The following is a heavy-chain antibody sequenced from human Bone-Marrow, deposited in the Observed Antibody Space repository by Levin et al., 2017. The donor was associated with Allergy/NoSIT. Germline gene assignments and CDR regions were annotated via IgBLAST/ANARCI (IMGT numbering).Heavy chain of an antibody. CDR1: GFTFSNFA. V-gene: IGHV3-23*01. CDR3: ARDYRGEVAGKYFQY. CDR2: ISSSGGST. Sequence: ASVKVSCAASGFTFSNFAMSWVRQAPGKGLEWVSLISSSGGSTYYADSVKGRFTISRDNSKNTLYLQVNSLRAEDTAVYYCARDYRGEVAGKYFQYWGQGTLVTVSS. J-gene: IGHJ1*01. D-gene: IGHD6-19*01.